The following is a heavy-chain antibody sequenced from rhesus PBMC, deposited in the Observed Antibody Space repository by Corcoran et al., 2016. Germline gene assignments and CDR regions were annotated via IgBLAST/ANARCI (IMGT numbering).Heavy chain of an antibody. CDR1: GVSLYGNY. CDR3: ARDAISLDV. J-gene: IGHJ5-2*02. V-gene: IGHV4-147*01. Sequence: QVLLQESGPGLVAPSETLSLTCAVSGVSLYGNYWTWIRQSPGKGMEWIGYISGKRESTSYNPSRGGRVTKSKDTSQNQYSLMLTSVTVADTAVYYCARDAISLDVWGRGALVTVSS. CDR2: ISGKREST.